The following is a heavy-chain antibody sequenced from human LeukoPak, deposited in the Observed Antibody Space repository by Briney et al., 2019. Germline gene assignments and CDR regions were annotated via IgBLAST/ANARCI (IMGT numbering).Heavy chain of an antibody. CDR2: IYYSGST. D-gene: IGHD1-7*01. CDR3: ARGTGATGYFDY. CDR1: GGSISSYY. J-gene: IGHJ4*02. V-gene: IGHV4-59*01. Sequence: SETLSLTCTVPGGSISSYYWSWIRQPPGKGLEWIGYIYYSGSTDYNPSLESRVTMSVDTSKNQFSLKLSSVTAADTAVYNCARGTGATGYFDYWGQGTLVTVSS.